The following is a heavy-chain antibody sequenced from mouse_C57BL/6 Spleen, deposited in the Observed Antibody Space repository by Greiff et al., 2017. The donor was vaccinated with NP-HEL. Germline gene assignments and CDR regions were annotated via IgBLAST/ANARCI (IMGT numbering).Heavy chain of an antibody. J-gene: IGHJ4*01. V-gene: IGHV1-80*01. CDR1: GYAFSSYW. Sequence: VKLQESGAELVKPGASVKISCKASGYAFSSYWMHWVKQRPGKGLEWIGQIYPGDGDTNYNGKFKGKATLTADTSSSTAYMQLSSLTSEDSAVYFCAREGGARTGHAMDYWGQGTSVTVSS. CDR3: AREGGARTGHAMDY. D-gene: IGHD3-1*01. CDR2: IYPGDGDT.